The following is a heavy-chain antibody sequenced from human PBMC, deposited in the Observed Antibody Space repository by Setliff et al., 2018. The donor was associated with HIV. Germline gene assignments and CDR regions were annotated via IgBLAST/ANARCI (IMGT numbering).Heavy chain of an antibody. V-gene: IGHV4-4*07. CDR3: ARDLPELTGRSFDP. CDR2: IYSSGSI. J-gene: IGHJ5*02. Sequence: PSETLSLTYIVSGGSISGYYWSWIRQPAEKGLEWIGRIYSSGSINYNPSLKSRVTMSVDTSKNQFSLKLTSVTAADTAVYYCARDLPELTGRSFDPWGQGMLVTVSS. CDR1: GGSISGYY. D-gene: IGHD7-27*01.